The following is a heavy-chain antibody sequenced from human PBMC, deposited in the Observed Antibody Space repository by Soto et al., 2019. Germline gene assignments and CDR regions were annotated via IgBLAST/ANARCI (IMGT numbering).Heavy chain of an antibody. CDR1: GGSVNSGSYY. V-gene: IGHV4-61*01. CDR3: AREQYYYDSSGYYQGV. CDR2: IYYSGST. Sequence: PSEILSLTCTVSGGSVNSGSYYWSWIRQPPGKGLEWIGYIYYSGSTNYNPSLKSRVTISVDKSKNQFSLKLSSVTAADTAVYYCAREQYYYDSSGYYQGVWGQGTLVTVSS. D-gene: IGHD3-22*01. J-gene: IGHJ4*02.